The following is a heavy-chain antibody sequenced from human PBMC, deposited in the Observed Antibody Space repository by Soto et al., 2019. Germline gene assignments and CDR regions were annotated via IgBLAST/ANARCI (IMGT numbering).Heavy chain of an antibody. CDR2: ISSTSTYI. Sequence: GSLRLSCAASGFTFILYSISFFRRAPGKGLEWVSSISSTSTYIYFADSLKGRLTISRDNAKNSLFLQMDSLRAEDTAIYYCVRARATDSRPDYWGQGTLVTVSS. D-gene: IGHD3-22*01. CDR1: GFTFILYS. CDR3: VRARATDSRPDY. J-gene: IGHJ4*02. V-gene: IGHV3-21*06.